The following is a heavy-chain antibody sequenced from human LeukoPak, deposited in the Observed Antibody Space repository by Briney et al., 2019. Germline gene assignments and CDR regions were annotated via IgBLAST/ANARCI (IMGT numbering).Heavy chain of an antibody. D-gene: IGHD1-26*01. V-gene: IGHV1-2*02. Sequence: ASVKVSCKASGYTFTGYYMHWVRQAPGQGLEWMGWINPNSGGTNYAQKLQGRVTMTTDTSTSTAYMELRSLRSDDTAVYYCARGLLVGATHFDYWGQGTLVTVSS. CDR2: INPNSGGT. CDR3: ARGLLVGATHFDY. CDR1: GYTFTGYY. J-gene: IGHJ4*02.